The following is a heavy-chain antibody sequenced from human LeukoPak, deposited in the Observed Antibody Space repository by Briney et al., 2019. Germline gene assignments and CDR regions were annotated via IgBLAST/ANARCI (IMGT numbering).Heavy chain of an antibody. J-gene: IGHJ1*01. CDR1: GFTFSDYY. Sequence: PGGSLRLSCAASGFTFSDYYMSWIRQAPGKGLEWVSYISSSGSIIYYADSVKGRFTISRDNAKNSLYLQMNSLRAEDTAVYYCAAGYYVLNSSGYVEYFQHWGQGTLVTVSS. V-gene: IGHV3-11*01. D-gene: IGHD3-22*01. CDR3: AAGYYVLNSSGYVEYFQH. CDR2: ISSSGSII.